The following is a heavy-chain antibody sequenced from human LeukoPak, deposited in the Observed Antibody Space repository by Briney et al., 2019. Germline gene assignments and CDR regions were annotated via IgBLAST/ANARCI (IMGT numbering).Heavy chain of an antibody. CDR2: IIPILGIA. V-gene: IGHV1-69*04. D-gene: IGHD2-8*01. CDR1: GYTFSSYG. J-gene: IGHJ6*03. Sequence: GASVKVSCKASGYTFSSYGISWVRQAPGQGLEWMGRIIPILGIANYAQKFQGRDTITADKSTSTAYMELSSLRSEDTAVYYCARDSCTNGVCYPYYYMDVWGKGTTVTVSS. CDR3: ARDSCTNGVCYPYYYMDV.